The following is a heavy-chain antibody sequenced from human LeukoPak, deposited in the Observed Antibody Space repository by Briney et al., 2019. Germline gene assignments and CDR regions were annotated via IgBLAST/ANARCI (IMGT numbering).Heavy chain of an antibody. D-gene: IGHD4-17*01. J-gene: IGHJ4*02. CDR3: ARGSDYGDYVGGDY. CDR1: GGTFSSYA. Sequence: ASVKVSCKASGGTFSSYAISWVRQAPGQGLEWMARIIPIFGTANYAQKFQGRVTITTDESTSTAYMELSSLRSEDTAVYYCARGSDYGDYVGGDYWGQGTLVTVSS. V-gene: IGHV1-69*05. CDR2: IIPIFGTA.